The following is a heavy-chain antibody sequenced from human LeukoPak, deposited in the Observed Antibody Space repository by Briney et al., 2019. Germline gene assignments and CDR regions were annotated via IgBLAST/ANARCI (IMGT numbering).Heavy chain of an antibody. CDR1: GYTFTSYY. J-gene: IGHJ4*02. CDR2: ISPSGGST. V-gene: IGHV1-46*01. CDR3: ATYPKRETWETLDH. Sequence: ASVKVSCKTSGYTFTSYYMHWVRQAPGQGLEWMGIISPSGGSTSYAQKFQGRVTMTRDTSTSTVYMELSNLRSEDTAVYYCATYPKRETWETLDHWGQGTLVTVSS. D-gene: IGHD1-26*01.